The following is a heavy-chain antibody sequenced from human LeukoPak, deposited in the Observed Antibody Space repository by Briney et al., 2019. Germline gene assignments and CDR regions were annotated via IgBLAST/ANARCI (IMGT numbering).Heavy chain of an antibody. CDR2: IYYSGNT. Sequence: PSETLSLTCTVSGGSISSGSYYWSWIRQPAGKGLEWIGYIYYSGNTNYNPSLKSRATISVDMSNNQFSLKLSSVTAADTAVYYCARGVTVAGILGFGYYYMDVWGKGTTVTISS. J-gene: IGHJ6*03. CDR1: GGSISSGSYY. V-gene: IGHV4-61*10. D-gene: IGHD6-19*01. CDR3: ARGVTVAGILGFGYYYMDV.